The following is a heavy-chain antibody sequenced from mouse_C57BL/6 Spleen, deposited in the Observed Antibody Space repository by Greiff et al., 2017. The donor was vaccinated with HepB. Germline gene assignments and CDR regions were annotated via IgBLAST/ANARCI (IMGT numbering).Heavy chain of an antibody. J-gene: IGHJ1*03. CDR1: GYTFTDHT. D-gene: IGHD1-1*01. V-gene: IGHV1-78*01. Sequence: VQVVESDAELVKPGASVKISCKVSGYTFTDHTIHWMKQRPEQGLEWIGYIYPRDGSTKYNEKFKGKATLTADKSSSTAYMQLNSLTSEDSAVYFCARATTRFTEYFDVWGTGTTVTVAS. CDR3: ARATTRFTEYFDV. CDR2: IYPRDGST.